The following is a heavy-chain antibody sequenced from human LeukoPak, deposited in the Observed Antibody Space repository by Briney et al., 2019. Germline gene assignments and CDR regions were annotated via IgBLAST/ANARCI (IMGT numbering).Heavy chain of an antibody. Sequence: PGGSLRLSCAASGFTFSSYSMNWVRQAPGKGLEWLSYISSSSETIYYADSVKGRFTISRDNAKNSLYLQMNSLRAEDTAVYYCARDKAAAAFDYWGQGTLVTVSS. CDR2: ISSSSETI. D-gene: IGHD6-13*01. CDR1: GFTFSSYS. J-gene: IGHJ4*02. V-gene: IGHV3-48*04. CDR3: ARDKAAAAFDY.